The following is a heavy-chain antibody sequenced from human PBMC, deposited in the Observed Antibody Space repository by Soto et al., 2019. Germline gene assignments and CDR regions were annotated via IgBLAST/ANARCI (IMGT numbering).Heavy chain of an antibody. Sequence: GSLRLSCEASGFTFSSYSMNWVRQAXRKGLEWVSSISSSSSYIYYADSVKGRFTISRDNAKNSLYLQMNSLRAEDTAVYYCPSHHDYGDFDDAFDIWGQGTMVTVSS. CDR1: GFTFSSYS. D-gene: IGHD4-17*01. CDR2: ISSSSSYI. J-gene: IGHJ3*02. CDR3: PSHHDYGDFDDAFDI. V-gene: IGHV3-21*01.